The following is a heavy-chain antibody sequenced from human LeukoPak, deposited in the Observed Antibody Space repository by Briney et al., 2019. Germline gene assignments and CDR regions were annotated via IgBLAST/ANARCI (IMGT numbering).Heavy chain of an antibody. Sequence: GGSLRLSCAVSGLTLSDVWMNWVRQAPGKGLEWVGRIRSKTAGGTTDFAAPMKGRFTILRDDSENTVYLQMNSLTTEDTAVYYCSQGSGQYFHYWGQGTLVTVSS. J-gene: IGHJ4*02. CDR3: SQGSGQYFHY. D-gene: IGHD2-15*01. V-gene: IGHV3-15*07. CDR1: GLTLSDVW. CDR2: IRSKTAGGTT.